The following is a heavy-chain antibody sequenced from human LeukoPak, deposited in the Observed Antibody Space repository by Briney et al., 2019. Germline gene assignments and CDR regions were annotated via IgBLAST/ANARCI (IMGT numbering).Heavy chain of an antibody. J-gene: IGHJ4*02. D-gene: IGHD7-27*01. CDR2: IYPGDSEI. CDR3: ARLCPDWGFDY. Sequence: ASVKVSCKASRYTYWIGWVRQMPGKGLEWMGIIYPGDSEIKYSPSFQGQVTISVDKSINTAYLEWSKLKASDTAMYYCARLCPDWGFDYWGQGTLVTVSS. CDR1: RYTYW. V-gene: IGHV5-51*01.